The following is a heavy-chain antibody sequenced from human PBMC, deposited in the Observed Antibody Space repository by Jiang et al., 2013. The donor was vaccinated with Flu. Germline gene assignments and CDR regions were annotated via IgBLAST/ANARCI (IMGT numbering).Heavy chain of an antibody. CDR2: TYYRAKWYY. J-gene: IGHJ4*02. V-gene: IGHV6-1*01. CDR3: ARGGYSNTWERPNHFDY. Sequence: SQTLSLTCVISGDSVSSYNAAWNWIRQSPSRGLEWLGRTYYRAKWYYDYAISVKSRVTINQDATKNQFSLQVNSVTPEDTAVYYCARGGYSNTWERPNHFDYWGQGTLVTVSS. D-gene: IGHD6-13*01. CDR1: GDSVSSYNAA.